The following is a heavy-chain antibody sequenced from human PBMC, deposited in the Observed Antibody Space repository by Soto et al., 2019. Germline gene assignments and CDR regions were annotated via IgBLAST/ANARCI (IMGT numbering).Heavy chain of an antibody. J-gene: IGHJ5*02. CDR1: AGSISSGGYY. CDR2: IYHSGST. D-gene: IGHD2-21*02. CDR3: ARERYCGGDCRGYNWFDP. Sequence: SETLSLTCTVSAGSISSGGYYWSWIRQPPGKGLEWIGDIYHSGSTYYSPSLKSRVTISVDTSKNQFSLKLSSVTAADTAVYYCARERYCGGDCRGYNWFDPWGQG. V-gene: IGHV4-39*07.